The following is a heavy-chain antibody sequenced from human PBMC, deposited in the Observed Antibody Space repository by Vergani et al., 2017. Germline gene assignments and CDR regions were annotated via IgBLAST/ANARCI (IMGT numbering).Heavy chain of an antibody. V-gene: IGHV4-39*01. CDR1: GGSISSSSYY. CDR2: IYYSGST. CDR3: ASYYYDSSGYQDAFDI. J-gene: IGHJ3*02. D-gene: IGHD3-22*01. Sequence: QLQLQESGPGLVKPSETLSLTCTVSGGSISSSSYYWGWIRQPPGKGLGWIGSIYYSGSTYYNPSLKSRGTISVDTSKNQFSLKLSSVTAADTAVYYCASYYYDSSGYQDAFDIWGQGTMVTVSS.